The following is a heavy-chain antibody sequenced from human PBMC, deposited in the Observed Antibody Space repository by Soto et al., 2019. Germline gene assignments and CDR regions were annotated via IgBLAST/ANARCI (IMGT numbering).Heavy chain of an antibody. CDR2: IYHSGST. CDR1: GGSISSSNW. CDR3: ARAAMGGSSWPFDY. V-gene: IGHV4-4*02. Sequence: QVQLQESGPGLVKPSGTLSLTCAVSGGSISSSNWWSWVRQTQGKGLEWIGVIYHSGSTTYNPSLKGRVTISVDKSKNHFSLKLRSVTAADTAGYYCARAAMGGSSWPFDYWGQGTLVTVSS. J-gene: IGHJ4*02. D-gene: IGHD6-13*01.